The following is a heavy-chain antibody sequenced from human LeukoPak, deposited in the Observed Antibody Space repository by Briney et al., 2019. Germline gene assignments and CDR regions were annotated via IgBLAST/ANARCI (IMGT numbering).Heavy chain of an antibody. CDR3: ARENPNYYFDY. J-gene: IGHJ4*02. V-gene: IGHV3-48*01. CDR1: GFTFSSYS. Sequence: GGSLRLSCAASGFTFSSYSMNWVRQAPGEGLEWVSYISSSSSTIYYADSVKGRFTISRDNAKNSLYLQMNSLRAEDTAVYYCARENPNYYFDYWGQGTLVTVSS. D-gene: IGHD1-14*01. CDR2: ISSSSSTI.